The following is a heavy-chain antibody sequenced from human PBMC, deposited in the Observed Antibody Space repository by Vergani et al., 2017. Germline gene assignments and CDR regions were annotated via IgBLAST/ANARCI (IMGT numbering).Heavy chain of an antibody. D-gene: IGHD3-22*01. CDR3: ASYYYDRSGYHNAFDI. J-gene: IGHJ3*02. CDR1: GGSISSSSYY. Sequence: QLQLQESGPGLVKPSETLSLTCTVSGGSISSSSYYWGWIRQPPGKGLEWIGSIYYSGSTYYNPSLKSRVTISVDTSKNQFSLKLSSVTAANTAVYYCASYYYDRSGYHNAFDIWGQGTMVTVSS. CDR2: IYYSGST. V-gene: IGHV4-39*01.